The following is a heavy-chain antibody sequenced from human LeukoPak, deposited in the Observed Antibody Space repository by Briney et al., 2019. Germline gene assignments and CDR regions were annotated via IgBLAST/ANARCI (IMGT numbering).Heavy chain of an antibody. CDR2: ISSSSSTI. V-gene: IGHV3-48*01. CDR1: GFTFSSYS. D-gene: IGHD1-26*01. J-gene: IGHJ4*02. CDR3: TRDMGGTYFDY. Sequence: PGGSLRLSCAASGFTFSSYSMNWVRQAPGKGLEWVSYISSSSSTIYYADSVKGRFTISRDNSKNTLYLQMNSLRAEDTAVYYCTRDMGGTYFDYWGQGTLVTVSS.